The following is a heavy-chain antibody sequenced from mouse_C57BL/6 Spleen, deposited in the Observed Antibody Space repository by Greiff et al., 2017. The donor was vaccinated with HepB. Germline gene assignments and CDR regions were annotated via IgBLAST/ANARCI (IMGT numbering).Heavy chain of an antibody. V-gene: IGHV1-19*01. CDR1: GYTFTDYY. CDR2: INPYNGGT. CDR3: ARVTTVVAPMDY. D-gene: IGHD1-1*01. J-gene: IGHJ4*01. Sequence: EVQLQQSGPVLVKPGASVKMSCKASGYTFTDYYMNWVKQSHGKSLEWIGVINPYNGGTSYNQKFKGKATLTVDKSSSTAYMELNSLTSEDSAVYYCARVTTVVAPMDYWGQGTSVTVSS.